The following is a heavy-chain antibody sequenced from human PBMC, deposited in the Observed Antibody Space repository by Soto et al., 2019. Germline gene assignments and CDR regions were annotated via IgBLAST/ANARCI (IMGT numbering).Heavy chain of an antibody. CDR1: GFTFRNVW. J-gene: IGHJ4*02. V-gene: IGHV3-15*01. D-gene: IGHD1-26*01. CDR3: TTAAGGMWGADY. Sequence: EVRLVESGGGLVKPGGSLRLSCAASGFTFRNVWMSWVRQAPGKGLEWVGRVKSRSDGGTTDYAAPVKGRFTVSSDDSQSTLSLQMDSLKIEDSAVYFCTTAAGGMWGADYWGQGTPVTVSS. CDR2: VKSRSDGGTT.